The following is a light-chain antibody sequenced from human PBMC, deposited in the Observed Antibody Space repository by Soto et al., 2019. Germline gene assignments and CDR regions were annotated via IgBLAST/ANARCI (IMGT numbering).Light chain of an antibody. CDR1: QSVLYSSNNKNY. CDR3: QQYYSTPAVG. CDR2: WAS. J-gene: IGKJ1*01. V-gene: IGKV4-1*01. Sequence: DIVMTQSPDSLAVSLGERATINWKSSQSVLYSSNNKNYLAWYQQKPGQPPKLLIHWASTRESGVPDRFSGSGSVTDFTLTISSLQADDVAVYYCQQYYSTPAVGFGQWTKLEIK.